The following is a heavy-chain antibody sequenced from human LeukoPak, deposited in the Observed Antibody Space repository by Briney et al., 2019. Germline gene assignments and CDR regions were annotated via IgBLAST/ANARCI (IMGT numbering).Heavy chain of an antibody. CDR1: GFTFSSYD. CDR2: ISSSSSTI. V-gene: IGHV3-48*01. D-gene: IGHD1-26*01. J-gene: IGHJ4*02. Sequence: PGESLRLSCATSGFTFSSYDMYWVRQAPGKGLEWVSYISSSSSTIYYADSVKGRFTISRDNAKNSLYLQMNSLRAEDTAVYYCARDLRVGATSSGDYWGQGTLVTVSS. CDR3: ARDLRVGATSSGDY.